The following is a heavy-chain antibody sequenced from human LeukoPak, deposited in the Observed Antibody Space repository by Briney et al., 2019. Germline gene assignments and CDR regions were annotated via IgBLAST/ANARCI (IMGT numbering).Heavy chain of an antibody. V-gene: IGHV3-30-3*01. CDR3: ARQPSSSSSVDAFDI. CDR2: ISYDGSNH. D-gene: IGHD6-6*01. CDR1: GFTFSSYA. J-gene: IGHJ3*02. Sequence: GGSLRLSCPASGFTFSSYAMHWVRQDPGKGLERVAVISYDGSNHYYADSVKGRFTISRDNSKNTLYLQMNSLRAEDTAVYYCARQPSSSSSVDAFDIWGQGTMVTVSS.